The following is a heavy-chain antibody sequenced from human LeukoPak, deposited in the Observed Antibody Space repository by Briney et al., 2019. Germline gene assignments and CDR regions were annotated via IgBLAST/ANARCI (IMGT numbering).Heavy chain of an antibody. CDR1: GGSISSYY. Sequence: SETLSLTCTVSGGSISSYYWSWIRQPPGKGLEWIGYIYYSGSTNYNPSLKSRVTISVDTSKNQFSLKLSSVTAADTAVYYCARDYYDSSGYYRRGYNWFDPWGQGTLVTVSS. CDR2: IYYSGST. V-gene: IGHV4-59*08. J-gene: IGHJ5*02. D-gene: IGHD3-22*01. CDR3: ARDYYDSSGYYRRGYNWFDP.